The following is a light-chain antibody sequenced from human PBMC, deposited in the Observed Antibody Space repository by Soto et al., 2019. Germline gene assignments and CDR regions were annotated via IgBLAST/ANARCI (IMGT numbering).Light chain of an antibody. Sequence: EIVMTQSPATLSVSPGERATLSCRASQSISSNLAWYQQKPGQAPRRLVYGAATRATGIPARFSGSGSGTESTLTISSMQSEDFAVYDCQQYNSWSPWTFGEGTKV. J-gene: IGKJ1*01. CDR1: QSISSN. CDR2: GAA. CDR3: QQYNSWSPWT. V-gene: IGKV3D-15*01.